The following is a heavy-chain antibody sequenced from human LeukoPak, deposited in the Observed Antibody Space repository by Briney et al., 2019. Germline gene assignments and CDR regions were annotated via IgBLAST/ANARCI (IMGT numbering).Heavy chain of an antibody. J-gene: IGHJ5*02. CDR3: ARAYSSSWYFNWFDP. CDR2: IYNSGST. Sequence: SETLSPTCTVSGYSISSGYFWGWIRQPPGKGLEWIGTIYNSGSTYYNASLESRATISVDTSKNQFSLKLSSVTAADTAVYYCARAYSSSWYFNWFDPWGQGTLVTVSS. V-gene: IGHV4-38-2*02. D-gene: IGHD6-13*01. CDR1: GYSISSGYF.